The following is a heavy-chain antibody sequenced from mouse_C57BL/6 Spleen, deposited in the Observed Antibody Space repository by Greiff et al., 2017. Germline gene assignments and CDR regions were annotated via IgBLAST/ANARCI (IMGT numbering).Heavy chain of an antibody. J-gene: IGHJ1*03. CDR3: ANYCGSFLTEYFDV. D-gene: IGHD1-1*01. CDR2: INPSNGGT. Sequence: QVQLQQPGTELVKPGASVKLSCKASGYTFTSYWMHWVKQRPGQGLEWIGIINPSNGGTNYNEKFKSKATLTVDKSSSTAYMQLSSLTSEDSAVYYCANYCGSFLTEYFDVWGTGTTVTVSS. CDR1: GYTFTSYW. V-gene: IGHV1-53*01.